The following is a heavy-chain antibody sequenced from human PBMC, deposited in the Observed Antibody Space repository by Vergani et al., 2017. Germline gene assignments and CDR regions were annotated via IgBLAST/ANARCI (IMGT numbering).Heavy chain of an antibody. Sequence: EVQLLQSEGAVVQPGGSLRLSCVASGFTFSSHAMSWVRQGNGGGLEWVSSIKNTGYSTHYADSVKGLFTISRDNSKNTLYLQMKLLRVEDTGVYYCGRGSDNYNWGQGTLVTVSS. CDR2: IKNTGYST. CDR3: GRGSDNYN. CDR1: GFTFSSHA. D-gene: IGHD5-24*01. J-gene: IGHJ4*02. V-gene: IGHV3-23*01.